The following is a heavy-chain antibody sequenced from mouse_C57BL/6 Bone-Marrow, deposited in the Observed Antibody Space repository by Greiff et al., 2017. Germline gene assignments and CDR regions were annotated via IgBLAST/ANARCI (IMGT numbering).Heavy chain of an antibody. V-gene: IGHV1-69*01. J-gene: IGHJ2*01. CDR3: GRGHYYEDFDY. CDR2: IDPSDSYT. D-gene: IGHD1-2*01. CDR1: GYTFTSYW. Sequence: QVQLQQPGAELVMPGASVKLSCKASGYTFTSYWMHWVKQRPGQGLEWIGEIDPSDSYTNYNQKFKGKSTLTVDKSSSTAYMQLSSLTSEDSAVYDCGRGHYYEDFDYWGQGTTLTVSS.